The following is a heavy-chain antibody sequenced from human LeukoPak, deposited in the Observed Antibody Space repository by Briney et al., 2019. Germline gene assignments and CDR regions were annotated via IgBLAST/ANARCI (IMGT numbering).Heavy chain of an antibody. D-gene: IGHD2-8*01. CDR1: GGSISSSSYY. CDR3: ARVGVGILYYHFDC. CDR2: IYYSGST. J-gene: IGHJ4*02. Sequence: SETLSLTCTVSGGSISSSSYYWGWIRQPPGKGLEWIGSIYYSGSTYYNPSLKSRVTISVDTSKNQFSLKLSSVTAADTAVYYCARVGVGILYYHFDCWGQGTLVTVSS. V-gene: IGHV4-39*07.